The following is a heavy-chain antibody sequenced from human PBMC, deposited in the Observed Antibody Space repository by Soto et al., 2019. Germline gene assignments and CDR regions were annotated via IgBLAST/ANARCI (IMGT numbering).Heavy chain of an antibody. CDR1: GFTFSTYW. V-gene: IGHV3-7*05. J-gene: IGHJ4*02. Sequence: EVQLVESGGGLVQPGGSLKLSCAGSGFTFSTYWMTWVRQAPGKGLEWVANIKQDGTDKYYVDSVRGRYTISRDNSMNSLYLQMNTLRAEDTAVYYCARASSAWNQREYYFDHWGQGTLVTVSS. D-gene: IGHD1-1*01. CDR3: ARASSAWNQREYYFDH. CDR2: IKQDGTDK.